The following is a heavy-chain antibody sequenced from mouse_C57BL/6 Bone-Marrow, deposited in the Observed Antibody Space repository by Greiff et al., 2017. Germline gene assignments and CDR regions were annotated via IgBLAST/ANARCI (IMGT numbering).Heavy chain of an antibody. Sequence: DVKLVESEGGLVQPGSSMKLSCTASGFTFSDYYMAWVRQVPEKGLEWVANINYDGSSTYYLDSLKSRFILSRYNAKNILYLQMSSLKSEDTATYYCARANWDGGDYAMDYWGQGTSVTVSS. J-gene: IGHJ4*01. D-gene: IGHD4-1*01. CDR2: INYDGSST. CDR1: GFTFSDYY. V-gene: IGHV5-16*01. CDR3: ARANWDGGDYAMDY.